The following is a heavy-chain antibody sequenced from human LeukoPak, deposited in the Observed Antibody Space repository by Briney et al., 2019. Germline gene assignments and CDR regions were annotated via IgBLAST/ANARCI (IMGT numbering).Heavy chain of an antibody. CDR2: ISSSSSYI. D-gene: IGHD6-19*01. CDR3: ASFDSSGWYYFDY. Sequence: GGSLRLSCAASGFTFSSYSMNWVRQALGKGLEWVSSISSSSSYIYYADSVKGRFTISRDNAKNSLYLQMNSLRAEDTAVYYCASFDSSGWYYFDYWGQGTLVTVSS. J-gene: IGHJ4*02. V-gene: IGHV3-21*01. CDR1: GFTFSSYS.